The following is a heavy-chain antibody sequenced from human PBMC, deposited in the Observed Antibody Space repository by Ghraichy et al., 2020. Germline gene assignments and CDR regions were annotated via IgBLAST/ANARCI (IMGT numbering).Heavy chain of an antibody. CDR2: IWYDGSNK. CDR3: AVTSWYIAAATDY. J-gene: IGHJ4*02. V-gene: IGHV3-33*01. CDR1: GFTFSSYG. D-gene: IGHD6-13*01. Sequence: GGSLRLSCAASGFTFSSYGMHWVRQAPGKGLEWVAVIWYDGSNKYYADSVKGRFTISRDNSKNTLYLQMNSLRAEDTAVYYCAVTSWYIAAATDYWGQGTLVTVSS.